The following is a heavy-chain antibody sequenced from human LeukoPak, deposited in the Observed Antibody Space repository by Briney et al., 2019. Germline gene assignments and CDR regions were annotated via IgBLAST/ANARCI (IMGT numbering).Heavy chain of an antibody. CDR2: ISFDGTDA. D-gene: IGHD3-22*01. CDR3: TKHPSGYYYDHFDY. V-gene: IGHV3-30*04. J-gene: IGHJ4*02. CDR1: GFTFSSYA. Sequence: GTSLRLSCAASGFTFSSYAIHWVRQAPGKGLEWVAVISFDGTDAFYADSVKGRFTISRDNSKNSLYLQMNSPRAEDTAAYYCTKHPSGYYYDHFDYWGQGSLVTVSS.